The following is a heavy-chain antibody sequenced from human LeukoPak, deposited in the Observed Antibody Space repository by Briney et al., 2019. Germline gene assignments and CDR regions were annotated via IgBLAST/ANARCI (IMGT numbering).Heavy chain of an antibody. V-gene: IGHV5-51*01. D-gene: IGHD3-22*01. CDR3: ARLYDSSGYFYGMDV. CDR2: IYPGDSDT. CDR1: GYSFTIYW. Sequence: GESLKISCKGSGYSFTIYWIGWVRQMPGKGLEWMGIIYPGDSDTRYSPSFQGQVTISADKSISTAYLQWSSLKASDTAMYYCARLYDSSGYFYGMDVWGQGTTVTVSS. J-gene: IGHJ6*02.